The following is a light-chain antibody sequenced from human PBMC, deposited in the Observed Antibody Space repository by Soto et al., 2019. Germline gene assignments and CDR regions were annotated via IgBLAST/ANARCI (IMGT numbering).Light chain of an antibody. Sequence: EIVLTQSPGALSLSPGERATLSCRASQSVSSSYLAWYQQKPGQAPKLLMFGAASRATGIPDRFSGSGSGTDFTLTINRLEPEDFAVYYCQQYGSSPITSGQGTRLEIK. J-gene: IGKJ5*01. V-gene: IGKV3-20*01. CDR3: QQYGSSPIT. CDR2: GAA. CDR1: QSVSSSY.